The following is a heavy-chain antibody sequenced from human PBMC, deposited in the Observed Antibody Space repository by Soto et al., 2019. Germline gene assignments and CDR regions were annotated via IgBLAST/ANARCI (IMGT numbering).Heavy chain of an antibody. CDR1: GFTFSSYA. J-gene: IGHJ4*02. D-gene: IGHD2-8*01. CDR3: VSWVSALFDY. Sequence: PGGSLRLSCAASGFTFSSYAMSWVRQAPGKGLEWVSAISGSGGSTYYADSVKGRFTISRDNSRNTLDLQMNSLRAEDTALYFCVSWVSALFDYWGQGTLVTVSS. CDR2: ISGSGGST. V-gene: IGHV3-23*01.